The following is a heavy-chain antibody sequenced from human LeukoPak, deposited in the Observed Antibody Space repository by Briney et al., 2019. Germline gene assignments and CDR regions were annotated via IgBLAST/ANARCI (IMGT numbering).Heavy chain of an antibody. CDR2: IIPIFGTA. J-gene: IGHJ6*03. Sequence: ASVKVSCRASGYTFTSYGISWVRQAPGQGLEWMGEIIPIFGTANYAQKFQGRVTITADKSTSTAYMELSSLRSEDTAVYYCARGSGGLRLGELSLPYFYYYYYYMDVWGKGTTVTVSS. V-gene: IGHV1-69*06. CDR3: ARGSGGLRLGELSLPYFYYYYYYMDV. D-gene: IGHD3-16*02. CDR1: GYTFTSYG.